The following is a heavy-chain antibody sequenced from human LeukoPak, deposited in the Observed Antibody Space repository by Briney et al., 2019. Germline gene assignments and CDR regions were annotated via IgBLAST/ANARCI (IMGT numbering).Heavy chain of an antibody. J-gene: IGHJ3*02. CDR3: AGGIRMATRAFDI. Sequence: SETLSLTCAVYGGSFSGYYWSWIRQPPGKGLEWIGEINHSGSTNYNPSLKSRVTISVDTSKNQFSLKLSSVTAADTAVYYCAGGIRMATRAFDIWGQGTMVTVSS. D-gene: IGHD5-24*01. CDR1: GGSFSGYY. V-gene: IGHV4-34*01. CDR2: INHSGST.